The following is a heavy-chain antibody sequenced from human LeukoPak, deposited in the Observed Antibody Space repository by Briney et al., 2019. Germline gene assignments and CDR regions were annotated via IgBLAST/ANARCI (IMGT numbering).Heavy chain of an antibody. J-gene: IGHJ4*02. CDR2: IYYSEST. Sequence: SETLSLTCTVSGGSISSYYWSWLRQPPGKGLEWIGYIYYSESTNYNPSLKSRVTITVDTSKNQFSLKLSSVTAADTAVYFCARLAIVGATTGNLDYWGQGTLVAVSS. CDR3: ARLAIVGATTGNLDY. CDR1: GGSISSYY. V-gene: IGHV4-59*08. D-gene: IGHD1-26*01.